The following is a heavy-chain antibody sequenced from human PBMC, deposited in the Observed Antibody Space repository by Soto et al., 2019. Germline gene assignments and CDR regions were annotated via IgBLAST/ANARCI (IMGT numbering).Heavy chain of an antibody. CDR1: GFTFSSYA. J-gene: IGHJ4*02. CDR2: ISGSGGST. D-gene: IGHD1-26*01. Sequence: EVQLLESGGGLVQPGGSLRLSCAASGFTFSSYAMSWVRQAPGKGLEWVSAISGSGGSTYYADSVKGRFTISRDISKNTLYLQMNSLRAEDTAVYYCAKDQGYSGSYLLFDYWGQGPLVTVSS. CDR3: AKDQGYSGSYLLFDY. V-gene: IGHV3-23*01.